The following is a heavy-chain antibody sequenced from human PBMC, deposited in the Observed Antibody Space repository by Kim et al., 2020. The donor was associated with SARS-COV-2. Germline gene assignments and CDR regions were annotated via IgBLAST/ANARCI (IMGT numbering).Heavy chain of an antibody. CDR3: AKYCNGGSCYGDY. V-gene: IGHV3-23*01. J-gene: IGHJ4*02. Sequence: GSLRLSCAASGFTFSSHAMSWVRQAPGKGLEWISTISDSGGSTFYADSAVKGRFTISRDNSKNTLFLQMSSLRAEDTAVYYCAKYCNGGSCYGDYWGQGTLVTVSS. CDR1: GFTFSSHA. D-gene: IGHD2-15*01. CDR2: ISDSGGST.